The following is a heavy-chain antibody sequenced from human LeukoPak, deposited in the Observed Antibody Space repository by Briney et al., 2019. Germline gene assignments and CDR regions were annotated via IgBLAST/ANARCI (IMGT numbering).Heavy chain of an antibody. CDR3: GRRFCNSCPLDF. CDR2: FHAGGGP. J-gene: IGHJ4*02. Sequence: GGSLRLSCVGSGFNVTTNNMYWVRQAPGKGLECVSAFHAGGGPDYADSVRDRFTISRDNTKNTLYLQMNSLRAEDTAVYFCGRRFCNSCPLDFWGQGTLVTVSS. CDR1: GFNVTTNN. D-gene: IGHD2-21*01. V-gene: IGHV3-66*01.